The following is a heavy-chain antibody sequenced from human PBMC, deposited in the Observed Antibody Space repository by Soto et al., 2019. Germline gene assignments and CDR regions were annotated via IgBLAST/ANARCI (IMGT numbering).Heavy chain of an antibody. Sequence: GGSLRLSCAASGSIFSSYGMHWVRQAPGKGLEWVAVTSYDGRNNNYADSVRGRFTISRDNSKNTLYLQMNSLRAEDTAVYYCAKDTYYHDSSGFYVFDYWGQGTPVTVSS. V-gene: IGHV3-30*18. D-gene: IGHD3-22*01. CDR2: TSYDGRNN. CDR1: GSIFSSYG. CDR3: AKDTYYHDSSGFYVFDY. J-gene: IGHJ4*02.